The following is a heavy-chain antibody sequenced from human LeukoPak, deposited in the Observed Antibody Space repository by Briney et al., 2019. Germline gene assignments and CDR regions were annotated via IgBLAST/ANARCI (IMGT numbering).Heavy chain of an antibody. V-gene: IGHV5-51*01. CDR2: IYPGDSDT. Sequence: GESLKISCKGSGYSFTSYWIGWVRQMPGKGLEGMGIIYPGDSDTRYSPSFQGQVTISADKSISTAYLQWSSLKASDTAMYYCARGKDIVVVPAADNWFDPWGQGTLVTVSS. J-gene: IGHJ5*02. CDR1: GYSFTSYW. CDR3: ARGKDIVVVPAADNWFDP. D-gene: IGHD2-2*01.